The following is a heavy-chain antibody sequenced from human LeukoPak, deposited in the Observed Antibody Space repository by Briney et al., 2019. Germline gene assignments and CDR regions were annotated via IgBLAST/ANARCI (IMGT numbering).Heavy chain of an antibody. CDR2: IYHSGST. J-gene: IGHJ4*02. CDR3: AREGDTILPDY. CDR1: GYPISSGYY. Sequence: SETLSLTCTVSGYPISSGYYWGWIRPPPGKGLEWIGSIYHSGSTYYNPSLKSRVTISVETSKNQFSLKLGSVTAADTAVYYCAREGDTILPDYWGQGTLVTVSS. V-gene: IGHV4-38-2*02. D-gene: IGHD3-3*01.